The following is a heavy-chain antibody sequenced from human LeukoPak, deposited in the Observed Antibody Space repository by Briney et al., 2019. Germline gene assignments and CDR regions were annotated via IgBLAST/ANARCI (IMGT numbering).Heavy chain of an antibody. CDR2: ISTFNGNA. V-gene: IGHV1-18*01. D-gene: IGHD2-15*01. CDR1: GYTFNDYG. J-gene: IGHJ6*03. Sequence: ASVKVSCKASGYTFNDYGISWVRQAPGQGLEWMGWISTFNGNAKYAQNFQGRVTMTTDTYTSTAHMELKSLRSDDTAVYYCARGRYCSGGNCWAIYYYYMDVWGKGTTVTVSS. CDR3: ARGRYCSGGNCWAIYYYYMDV.